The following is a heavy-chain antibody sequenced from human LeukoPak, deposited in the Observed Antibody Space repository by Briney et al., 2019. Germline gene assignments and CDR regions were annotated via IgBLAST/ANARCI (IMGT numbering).Heavy chain of an antibody. CDR2: IIPIFGTA. Sequence: SVKVSCKASGGTFSSCAISWARQAPGQGLEWMGGIIPIFGTANYAQKFQGRVTITADESTCTAYVELSSLRSEDTALYYCARGAPLKRIIMVRGDANVFDIWGQGTMVTVSS. V-gene: IGHV1-69*13. J-gene: IGHJ3*02. D-gene: IGHD3-10*01. CDR1: GGTFSSCA. CDR3: ARGAPLKRIIMVRGDANVFDI.